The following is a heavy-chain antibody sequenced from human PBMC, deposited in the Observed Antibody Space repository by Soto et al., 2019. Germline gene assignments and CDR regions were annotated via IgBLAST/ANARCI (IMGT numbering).Heavy chain of an antibody. CDR3: ARRSSGWYFDY. CDR2: IYYRGST. D-gene: IGHD6-19*01. J-gene: IGHJ4*02. CDR1: GGSISSSSYY. V-gene: IGHV4-39*01. Sequence: QLQLQESGPGLVKPSETLSLTCTVSGGSISSSSYYWGWIRQPPGKGLEWIGSIYYRGSTYYNPSLKSRVPISVDTSKNQFSLKLSSVTAADTAVYYCARRSSGWYFDYWGQGTLVTVSS.